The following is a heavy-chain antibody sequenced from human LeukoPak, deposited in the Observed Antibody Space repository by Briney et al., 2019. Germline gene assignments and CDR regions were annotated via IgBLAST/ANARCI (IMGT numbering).Heavy chain of an antibody. CDR3: ARDHCSSTSCFPSGTNYFDS. D-gene: IGHD2-2*01. Sequence: GGSLRLSCAASGFTFSSYTMNWVRQAPGKGLEWVSSISSSRSYIYNADSVKGRFTVSRDNAKNSLYLQMNSLRAEDTAVYYCARDHCSSTSCFPSGTNYFDSWGQGTPVTVSS. V-gene: IGHV3-21*01. CDR2: ISSSRSYI. J-gene: IGHJ4*02. CDR1: GFTFSSYT.